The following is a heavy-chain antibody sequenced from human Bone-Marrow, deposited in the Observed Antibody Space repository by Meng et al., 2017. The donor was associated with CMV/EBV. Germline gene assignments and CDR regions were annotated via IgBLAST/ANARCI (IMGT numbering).Heavy chain of an antibody. CDR1: GFTVSSNY. D-gene: IGHD1-26*01. V-gene: IGHV3-66*01. CDR3: ARDPGATVN. J-gene: IGHJ4*02. Sequence: HLVESGGCVCQPGASLSLSCADSGFTVSSNYMSWVRQAPGKGLEWVSVIYGGGNTYYTDSVKGRFTISRDNSKNTLYLQMNSLRAEDTAVYYCARDPGATVNWGQGTLVTVSS. CDR2: IYGGGNT.